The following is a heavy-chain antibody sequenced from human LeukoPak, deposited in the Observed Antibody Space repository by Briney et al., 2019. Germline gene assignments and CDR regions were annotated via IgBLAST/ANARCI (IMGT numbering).Heavy chain of an antibody. D-gene: IGHD2-15*01. CDR1: GGSISSYY. J-gene: IGHJ3*02. Sequence: SETLSLTCTVSGGSISSYYWSWIRQPPGKGLEWIGYIYYSGSTNYNPSLKSRVTISVDTSKNRFSLKLSSVTAADTAVYYCARDGRYCSGGSCYRTFDIWGQGTMVTVSS. CDR2: IYYSGST. V-gene: IGHV4-59*01. CDR3: ARDGRYCSGGSCYRTFDI.